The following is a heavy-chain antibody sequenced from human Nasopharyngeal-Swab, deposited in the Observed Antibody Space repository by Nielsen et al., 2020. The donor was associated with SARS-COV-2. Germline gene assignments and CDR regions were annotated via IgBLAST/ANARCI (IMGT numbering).Heavy chain of an antibody. CDR2: ISSSSSYI. CDR1: GFTFSSYS. V-gene: IGHV3-21*01. CDR3: ARDDAYGSGSYYKPSYGMDV. J-gene: IGHJ6*02. D-gene: IGHD3-10*01. Sequence: GESLKISCAASGFTFSSYSMNWVRQAPGKGPEWVSSISSSSSYIYYADSVKGRFTISRDNAKNSLYLQMNSLRAEDTAVYYCARDDAYGSGSYYKPSYGMDVWGQGTTVTVSS.